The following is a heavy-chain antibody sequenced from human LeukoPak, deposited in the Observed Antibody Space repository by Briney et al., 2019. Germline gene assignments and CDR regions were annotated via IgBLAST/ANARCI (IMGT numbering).Heavy chain of an antibody. J-gene: IGHJ4*02. V-gene: IGHV3-23*01. CDR2: ISGSGGST. CDR1: GFTFSSFA. CDR3: AKDLSPDYGDTDYDY. D-gene: IGHD4-17*01. Sequence: GGSLRLSCAASGFTFSSFAISWDRQAPGKGLEWVSAISGSGGSTYYADSLKDRFPISRDNTKNTMYLQSNSQRAENTAVDYCAKDLSPDYGDTDYDYWGQGTLVTVSS.